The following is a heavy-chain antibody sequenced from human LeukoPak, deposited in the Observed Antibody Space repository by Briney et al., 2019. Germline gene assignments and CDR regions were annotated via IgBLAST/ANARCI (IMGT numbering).Heavy chain of an antibody. CDR1: GYTFTSYG. J-gene: IGHJ3*02. D-gene: IGHD6-13*01. V-gene: IGHV1-18*01. Sequence: ASVKVSCKASGYTFTSYGISWVRQAPGQGLEWMGWISAYNGNTNYAQKLQGRVTMTTDTSTSTAYMELRSLRSDDTAVYYCARGARYSSSWYGSHAFDIWGQGTMVTVSS. CDR3: ARGARYSSSWYGSHAFDI. CDR2: ISAYNGNT.